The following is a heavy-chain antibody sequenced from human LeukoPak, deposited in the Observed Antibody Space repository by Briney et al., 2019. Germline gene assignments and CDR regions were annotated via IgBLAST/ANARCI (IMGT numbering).Heavy chain of an antibody. CDR2: ISGSGGST. D-gene: IGHD3-3*01. V-gene: IGHV3-23*01. CDR1: GFTFSDYY. CDR3: AKAGYDFWSGYYPLDY. Sequence: GGSLRLSCAASGFTFSDYYMSWVRQAPGKGLEWVSAISGSGGSTYYADSVKGRFTISRDNSKNTLYLQMNSLRAEDTAVYYCAKAGYDFWSGYYPLDYWGQGTLVTVSS. J-gene: IGHJ4*02.